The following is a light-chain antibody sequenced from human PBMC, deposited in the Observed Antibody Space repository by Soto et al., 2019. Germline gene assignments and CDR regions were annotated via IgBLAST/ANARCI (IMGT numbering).Light chain of an antibody. CDR2: EVS. CDR3: TSYTGSSTPYV. J-gene: IGLJ1*01. V-gene: IGLV2-14*01. CDR1: SSDVGGYNY. Sequence: QSALTQPASVSGSPGQSITISCTGTSSDVGGYNYVSWYQQHPGKAPKLMISEVSNRPSGVSNRFSGSKSGNTASLTISGLQAEDEGDYYCTSYTGSSTPYVFGTGTKVTVL.